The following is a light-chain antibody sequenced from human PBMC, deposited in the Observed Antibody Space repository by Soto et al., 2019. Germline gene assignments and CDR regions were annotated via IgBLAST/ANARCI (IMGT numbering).Light chain of an antibody. V-gene: IGKV1-39*01. Sequence: DIQMTQSPSSLSASVGDRVTITCRTSQSIHNFLNWYQQKPGTVPKLLISTSSTLESGVPSRFSGGGSGTDFTLTISNLQPEDFATYFCQQNYLSPWTFGPGTRVEIK. J-gene: IGKJ1*01. CDR2: TSS. CDR1: QSIHNF. CDR3: QQNYLSPWT.